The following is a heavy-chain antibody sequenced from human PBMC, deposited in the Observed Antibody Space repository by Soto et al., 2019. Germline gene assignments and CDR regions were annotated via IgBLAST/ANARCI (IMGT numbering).Heavy chain of an antibody. CDR1: GGSFSGYY. CDR2: INHSGST. V-gene: IGHV4-34*01. J-gene: IGHJ5*02. D-gene: IGHD3-9*01. CDR3: ARVLGFDSNWFDP. Sequence: PSETLSLTCAVYGGSFSGYYWSWIRQPPGKGLEWIGEINHSGSTNYNPSLKSRVTISVDTSKNQFSLKLSSVTAADTAVYYCARVLGFDSNWFDPWGQGTLVTVS.